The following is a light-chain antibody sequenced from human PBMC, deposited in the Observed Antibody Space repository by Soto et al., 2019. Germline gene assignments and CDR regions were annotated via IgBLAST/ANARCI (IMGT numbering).Light chain of an antibody. CDR2: AAS. Sequence: DIQMTQSPSSLSASVGDRVTITCRASQGSTKYLAWYQQTPGRVPKFLIYAASTLQSGLTPLFSGSGSVTDFTLTMRSLQPKDVATYYCQKYNSAPLTFGGGTKVAIK. V-gene: IGKV1-27*01. J-gene: IGKJ4*01. CDR3: QKYNSAPLT. CDR1: QGSTKY.